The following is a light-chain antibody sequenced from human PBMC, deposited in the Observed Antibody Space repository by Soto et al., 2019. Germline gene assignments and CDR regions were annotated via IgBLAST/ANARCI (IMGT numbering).Light chain of an antibody. V-gene: IGKV3-15*01. CDR3: QQYNYWTCT. Sequence: EIVMTQSPATLSLSAGERATLSCRASQTIDSTLAWYQRKPGQAPRLLIYDASTRATGVPARFSGSGSGTDFTLTISSLQSEDFAVYYCQQYNYWTCTFGQGTKVDIK. CDR1: QTIDST. J-gene: IGKJ2*02. CDR2: DAS.